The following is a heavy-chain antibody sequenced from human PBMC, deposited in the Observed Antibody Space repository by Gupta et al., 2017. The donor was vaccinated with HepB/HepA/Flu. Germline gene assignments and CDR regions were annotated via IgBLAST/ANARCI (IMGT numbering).Heavy chain of an antibody. D-gene: IGHD6-13*01. J-gene: IGHJ5*02. CDR1: GDSINDGSYF. CDR2: IYSAGNT. CDR3: ARAPHNIAPTWFNS. V-gene: IGHV4-39*02. Sequence: QLQESGPGLAKPSGTLSLTCSVSGDSINDGSYFWGWIRQSPGKGLEYIGSIYSAGNTYYNPSLHSRVTISLDTSKYDFSLKLPSVIDKDTAVYYCARAPHNIAPTWFNSWVPGGLVTVS.